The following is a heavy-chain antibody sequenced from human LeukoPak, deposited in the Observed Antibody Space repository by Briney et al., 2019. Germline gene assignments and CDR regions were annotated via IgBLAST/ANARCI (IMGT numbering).Heavy chain of an antibody. D-gene: IGHD6-19*01. CDR1: GFTFGDYA. CDR2: IRSKAYGGTT. V-gene: IGHV3-49*03. CDR3: TRDMYSSAIDAFDI. J-gene: IGHJ3*02. Sequence: GGSLRLSCTASGFTFGDYAMSWFRQAPGKGLEWVGLIRSKAYGGTTEYAASVKGRFTISRDDSKSIAYLQMNSLKTEDTAVYYCTRDMYSSAIDAFDIWGQGTMVTVSS.